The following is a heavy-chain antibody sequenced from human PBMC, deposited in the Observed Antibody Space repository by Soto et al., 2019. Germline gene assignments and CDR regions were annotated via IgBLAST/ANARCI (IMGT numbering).Heavy chain of an antibody. V-gene: IGHV4-59*08. D-gene: IGHD3-10*01. CDR2: VYDTWST. Sequence: QVQVQQSGPGLVKPSETLSLTCTVSSGPSKSHNWGWIRQPPGRGLEWTGYVYDTWSTSYNPSLKSRVTVSADASPTRISLTLRFVTAADTAVYYCVRQGIGFLHGLVDVWGQGTTVIVSS. J-gene: IGHJ6*01. CDR1: SGPSKSHN. CDR3: VRQGIGFLHGLVDV.